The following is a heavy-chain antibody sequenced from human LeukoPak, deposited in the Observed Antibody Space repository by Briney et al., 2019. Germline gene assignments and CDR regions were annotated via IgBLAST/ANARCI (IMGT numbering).Heavy chain of an antibody. Sequence: AAVKDTCMASGYTFTGYYMHWVRQTPGQGLEWMGWINPNSGGTNYAQKFQGRVTMTRDTSISTAYMELSRLRSDDTAVYYCARAASIAARYYYYYGMDVWGQGTTVTVSS. D-gene: IGHD6-6*01. V-gene: IGHV1-2*02. J-gene: IGHJ6*02. CDR3: ARAASIAARYYYYYGMDV. CDR1: GYTFTGYY. CDR2: INPNSGGT.